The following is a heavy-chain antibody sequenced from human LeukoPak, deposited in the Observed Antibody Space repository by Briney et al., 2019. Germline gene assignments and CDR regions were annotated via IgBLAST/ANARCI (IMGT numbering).Heavy chain of an antibody. CDR1: GFIFSSYA. CDR2: ISGLGDST. J-gene: IGHJ5*02. CDR3: AKDRLLAVAGRGWFDP. D-gene: IGHD6-19*01. Sequence: GGSLRLSCAASGFIFSSYAMNWVRQAPGKGLEWVSGISGLGDSTYYADSVKGRFTISRDSSKNTLYLQMNSLRAEDTAVYYCAKDRLLAVAGRGWFDPWGQGTLVTVSS. V-gene: IGHV3-23*01.